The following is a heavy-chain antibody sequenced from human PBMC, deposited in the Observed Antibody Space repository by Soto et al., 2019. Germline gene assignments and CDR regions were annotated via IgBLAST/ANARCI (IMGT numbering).Heavy chain of an antibody. V-gene: IGHV3-23*01. Sequence: EVQLLESGGGLVQPGGSLRLSCAASGFTFSSYAMSWVRQAPGKGLEWVSAISGSGGSTYYADSVKGRFTISRDNSKNPLYLQMDSLRAEDTAVYYCAKYGSAAGRPGAFDIWGQGTMVTVSS. CDR3: AKYGSAAGRPGAFDI. D-gene: IGHD6-13*01. J-gene: IGHJ3*02. CDR2: ISGSGGST. CDR1: GFTFSSYA.